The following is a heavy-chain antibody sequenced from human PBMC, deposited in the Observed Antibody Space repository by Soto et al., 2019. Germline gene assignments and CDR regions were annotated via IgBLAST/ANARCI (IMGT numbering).Heavy chain of an antibody. J-gene: IGHJ6*03. CDR1: GYTFTSYA. V-gene: IGHV1-3*01. D-gene: IGHD5-12*01. CDR2: INAGNGNT. Sequence: ASVKVSCKASGYTFTSYAMHWVRQAPGQRLEWMGWINAGNGNTKYSQKFQGRVTITRDTSTNTAYMELTSLTSEDTAVYYCARATGGNDSGGNYMDVWGTGTTVTVSS. CDR3: ARATGGNDSGGNYMDV.